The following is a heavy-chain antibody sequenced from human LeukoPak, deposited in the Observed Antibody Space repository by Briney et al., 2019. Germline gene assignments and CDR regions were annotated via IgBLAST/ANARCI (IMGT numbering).Heavy chain of an antibody. D-gene: IGHD5-24*01. J-gene: IGHJ4*02. V-gene: IGHV3-49*04. CDR1: GFTFGDYA. CDR3: TRTGRWLQPY. Sequence: GRPLRLSCTASGFTFGDYAMSWVRQAPGKGLEWVGFIRSKANDETTEYAASVKGRFTISRDDSKSIAYLQMNSLKTEDTAVYYCTRTGRWLQPYWGQGTLVTVSS. CDR2: IRSKANDETT.